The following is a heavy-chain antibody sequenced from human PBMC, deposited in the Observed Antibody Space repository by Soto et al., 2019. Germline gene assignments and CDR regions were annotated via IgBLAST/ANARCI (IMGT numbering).Heavy chain of an antibody. CDR3: ARHLEYCSGGRCYAVYDY. Sequence: EVQLVESGGGLVQPGGSLRLSCAASGFAISTSWMSWVRQAPGRGLEWVANIYQDGSDKYYVDSVTGRFTISRDNAKKSLYLQMNSLRAEDTAVYYCARHLEYCSGGRCYAVYDYWGQGTLVSVSS. D-gene: IGHD2-15*01. J-gene: IGHJ4*02. CDR1: GFAISTSW. CDR2: IYQDGSDK. V-gene: IGHV3-7*01.